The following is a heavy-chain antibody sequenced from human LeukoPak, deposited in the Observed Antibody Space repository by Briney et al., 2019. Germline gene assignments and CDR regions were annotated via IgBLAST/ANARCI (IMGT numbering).Heavy chain of an antibody. V-gene: IGHV1-18*01. D-gene: IGHD3-10*01. CDR1: GYTFTSYG. CDR2: ISAYNGNT. J-gene: IGHJ6*03. CDR3: ARERLMFYYGSGSRYYMDV. Sequence: GASVKVSCKASGYTFTSYGISWVRQAPRQGLEWMGWISAYNGNTNYAQKLQGRVTMTTDTSTSTAYMELRSLRSDDTAVYYCARERLMFYYGSGSRYYMDVWGKGTTVTVSS.